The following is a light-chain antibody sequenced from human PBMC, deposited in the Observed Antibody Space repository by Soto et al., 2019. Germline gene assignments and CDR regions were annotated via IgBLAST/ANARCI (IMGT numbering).Light chain of an antibody. CDR1: SGHSSYA. J-gene: IGLJ3*02. CDR2: LNSDGSH. V-gene: IGLV4-69*01. Sequence: QTVVTQSPSASASLGASVKLTCTLSSGHSSYAIAWHQQQPEKGPRYLMKLNSDGSHTKGDGIPDRFSGSSSGAERYLTISSLRSEDEADYYCQTWGTGFWVFGGGTKLTVL. CDR3: QTWGTGFWV.